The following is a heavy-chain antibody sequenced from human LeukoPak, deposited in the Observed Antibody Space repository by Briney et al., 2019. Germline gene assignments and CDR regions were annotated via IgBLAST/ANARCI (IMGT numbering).Heavy chain of an antibody. D-gene: IGHD6-19*01. V-gene: IGHV3-30*14. CDR3: AGQQWLVLDDYYGMDV. CDR1: GFTFGSYA. J-gene: IGHJ6*02. CDR2: ISYDGSNK. Sequence: GGSLRLSCAASGFTFGSYAMHWVRQAPGKGLEWVAVISYDGSNKYYADSVKGRFTISRDNSKNRLYLQMNSLRAEDTAVYYCAGQQWLVLDDYYGMDVWGQGTTVTVSS.